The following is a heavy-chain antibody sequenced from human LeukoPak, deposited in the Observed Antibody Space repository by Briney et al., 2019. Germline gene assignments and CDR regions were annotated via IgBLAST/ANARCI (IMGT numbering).Heavy chain of an antibody. J-gene: IGHJ4*02. CDR1: GYTFTSYY. CDR3: ARDRGIQLWLPNLSLDY. CDR2: INPSGGST. V-gene: IGHV1-46*01. Sequence: ASVKVSCKASGYTFTSYYMHWVRQAPGQGLEWMGIINPSGGSTSYAQKFQGRVAMTRDTSTSTVYMELSSLRSEDTAVYYCARDRGIQLWLPNLSLDYWGQGTLVTVSS. D-gene: IGHD5-18*01.